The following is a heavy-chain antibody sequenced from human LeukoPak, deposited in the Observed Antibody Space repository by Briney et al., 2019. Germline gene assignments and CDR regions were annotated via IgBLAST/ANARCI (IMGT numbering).Heavy chain of an antibody. CDR1: GGSISSYY. CDR2: IYYSGST. V-gene: IGHV4-59*12. D-gene: IGHD4-23*01. Sequence: PSETLSLTCTVSGGSISSYYWSWIRQPPGKGLEWIGYIYYSGSTNYNPSLKCRVTISVDTSKNQFSLKLSSVTAADTAVYYCARAHGGMTRWGQGTLVTVSS. CDR3: ARAHGGMTR. J-gene: IGHJ4*02.